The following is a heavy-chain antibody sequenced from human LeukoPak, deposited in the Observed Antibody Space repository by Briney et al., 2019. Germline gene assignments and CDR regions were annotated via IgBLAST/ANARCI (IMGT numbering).Heavy chain of an antibody. J-gene: IGHJ2*01. CDR1: GGSISNYF. CDR3: ARRGANGGSYSHFDL. CDR2: IYYSGST. V-gene: IGHV4-59*01. Sequence: SETLSLTCTVSGGSISNYFWNWIRQPPGKGLEWIGAIYYSGSTNYNPSLKSRVTISLDTSTTKFSLKLRSVAAADTAVYYCARRGANGGSYSHFDLWGRGTLVTVSS. D-gene: IGHD1-26*01.